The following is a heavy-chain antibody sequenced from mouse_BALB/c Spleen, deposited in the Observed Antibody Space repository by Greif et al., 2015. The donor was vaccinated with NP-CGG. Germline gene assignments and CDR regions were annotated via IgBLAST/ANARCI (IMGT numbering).Heavy chain of an antibody. CDR3: ARQVTTGY. Sequence: QVQLQQSGAELMKPGASVKISCKATGCTFSSYWIEWVKQRPGHGLEWIGEILPGSGSTNYNEKFKGKATFTADTSPNTAYMQLSSLTSEDSAVYYCARQVTTGYWGQGTTLTVSS. J-gene: IGHJ2*01. V-gene: IGHV1-9*01. D-gene: IGHD2-2*01. CDR2: ILPGSGST. CDR1: GCTFSSYW.